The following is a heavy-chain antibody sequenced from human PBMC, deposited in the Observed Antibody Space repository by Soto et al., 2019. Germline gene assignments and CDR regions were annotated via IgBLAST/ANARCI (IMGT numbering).Heavy chain of an antibody. Sequence: SETLSLTCAVYGGSFSGYYWSWIRQPPGKGLEWIGEINHSGSTNYNPSLKSRVTISVDTSKNQFSLKLSSVTAADTAVYYCARSITMVRGVGPRFDPWGQGTLVTVSS. D-gene: IGHD3-10*01. CDR1: GGSFSGYY. CDR3: ARSITMVRGVGPRFDP. J-gene: IGHJ5*02. CDR2: INHSGST. V-gene: IGHV4-34*01.